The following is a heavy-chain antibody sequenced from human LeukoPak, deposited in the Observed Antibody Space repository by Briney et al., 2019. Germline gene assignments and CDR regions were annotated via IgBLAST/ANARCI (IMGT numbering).Heavy chain of an antibody. CDR3: AGTRAAGYCSGGRSYNYYYGMDV. Sequence: SETLSLTCTVSGGSISSYYWSWIRQPPGKGLEWIGYIYYSGSTNYNPSLKSRVTISVDTSKNQFSLKLSSVTAADTAVYYCAGTRAAGYCSGGRSYNYYYGMDVWGQGTTVTVSS. J-gene: IGHJ6*02. V-gene: IGHV4-59*01. CDR1: GGSISSYY. D-gene: IGHD2-15*01. CDR2: IYYSGST.